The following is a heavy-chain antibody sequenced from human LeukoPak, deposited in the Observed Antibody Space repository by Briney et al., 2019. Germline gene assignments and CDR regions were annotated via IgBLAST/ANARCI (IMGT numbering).Heavy chain of an antibody. V-gene: IGHV4-59*08. J-gene: IGHJ3*02. CDR2: IYSSGST. CDR1: GGSFSGYY. D-gene: IGHD6-19*01. Sequence: PSETLSLTCAVYGGSFSGYYWSWIRQPPGKGLEWIGYIYSSGSTYYNPSLKSRVTISVDTSKNQFSLKLSSVTAADTAVYYCARHKYSSGWPPEGAFDIWGQGTMVTVSS. CDR3: ARHKYSSGWPPEGAFDI.